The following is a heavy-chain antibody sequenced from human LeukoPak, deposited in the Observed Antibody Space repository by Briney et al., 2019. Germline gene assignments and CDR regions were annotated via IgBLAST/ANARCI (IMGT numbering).Heavy chain of an antibody. V-gene: IGHV1-46*01. J-gene: IGHJ4*02. CDR1: GYTFSSYY. D-gene: IGHD3-10*01. Sequence: ASVKVSCKASGYTFSSYYMHWVRQAPGQGLEWMGIINPSGGSTSYAQKFQGRVTMTRDTSTSTVYIELSSLRSEDTAVYYCAREGVVRGVTLSYWGQGTLVTVSS. CDR3: AREGVVRGVTLSY. CDR2: INPSGGST.